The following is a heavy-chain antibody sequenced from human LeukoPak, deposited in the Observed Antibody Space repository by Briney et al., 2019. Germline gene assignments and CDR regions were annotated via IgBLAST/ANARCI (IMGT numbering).Heavy chain of an antibody. D-gene: IGHD3-3*01. Sequence: HGESLKISCKGSGYSLTSYWIGWVRQMPGKGLEWVGIIYPGYSDTRYSPPFQGQVTISADKSISTAYLQWSSLKASDTAMYYCARLDGVHYYYYGMDVWGQGTTVTVSS. V-gene: IGHV5-51*01. CDR3: ARLDGVHYYYYGMDV. CDR2: IYPGYSDT. J-gene: IGHJ6*02. CDR1: GYSLTSYW.